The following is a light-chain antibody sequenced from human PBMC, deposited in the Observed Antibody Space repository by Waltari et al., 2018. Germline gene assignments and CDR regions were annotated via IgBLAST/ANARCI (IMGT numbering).Light chain of an antibody. CDR3: NSYTGSSSWV. CDR2: DFS. J-gene: IGLJ3*02. Sequence: QSALTQPASVSGSPGQSITISCYCTSSDVGFYTYVSWYQQHPGKAPKLMIYDFSQRPSGVSDRFSGSKSGNTASLTISGLQAEDEADYYCNSYTGSSSWVFGGGTKVTVL. CDR1: SSDVGFYTY. V-gene: IGLV2-14*01.